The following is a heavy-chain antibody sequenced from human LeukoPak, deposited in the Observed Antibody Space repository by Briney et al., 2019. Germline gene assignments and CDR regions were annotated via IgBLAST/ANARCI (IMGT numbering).Heavy chain of an antibody. V-gene: IGHV4-34*01. D-gene: IGHD3-9*01. CDR1: GGSFSGYY. Sequence: SETLSLTCAVYGGSFSGYYWSWIRQPPGKGLEWIGEINHSGSTYYNPSLKSRVTISVDTSKNQFSLKLSSVTAADTAVYYCARGTILTGYSDAFDIWGQGTMVTVSS. CDR2: INHSGST. J-gene: IGHJ3*02. CDR3: ARGTILTGYSDAFDI.